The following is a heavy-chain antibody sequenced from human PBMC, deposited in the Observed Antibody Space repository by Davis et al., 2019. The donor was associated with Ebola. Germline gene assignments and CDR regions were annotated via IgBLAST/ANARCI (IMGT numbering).Heavy chain of an antibody. Sequence: PGGSLRLSCAASGFTFSSYGMHWVRQAPGKGLEWVAVISYDGSNKYYADSVKGRFTISRDNSKNTLYLQMNSLRAEDTAVYYCARAYSRWGWLQYFDYWGQGTLVTVSS. CDR2: ISYDGSNK. V-gene: IGHV3-30*03. CDR3: ARAYSRWGWLQYFDY. CDR1: GFTFSSYG. D-gene: IGHD5-24*01. J-gene: IGHJ4*02.